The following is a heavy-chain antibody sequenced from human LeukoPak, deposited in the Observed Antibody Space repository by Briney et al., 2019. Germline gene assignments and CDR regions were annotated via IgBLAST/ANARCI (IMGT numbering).Heavy chain of an antibody. CDR2: ISGSGGST. V-gene: IGHV3-23*01. CDR3: AKGCSGGSCYSGWFDP. Sequence: GGSLRLSCAASGFTFSSYAMSWVRQAPGKGLEWVSAISGSGGSTYYADSVKGRFTISRDNSKNTLYLQMNSLIAEDTAVYYCAKGCSGGSCYSGWFDPWGQGTLVTVSS. CDR1: GFTFSSYA. J-gene: IGHJ5*02. D-gene: IGHD2-15*01.